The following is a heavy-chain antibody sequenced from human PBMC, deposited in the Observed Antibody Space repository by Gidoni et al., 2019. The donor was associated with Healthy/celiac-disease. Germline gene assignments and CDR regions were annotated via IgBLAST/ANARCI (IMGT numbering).Heavy chain of an antibody. D-gene: IGHD2-15*01. V-gene: IGHV4-34*01. J-gene: IGHJ4*02. CDR1: GGSVSGYY. Sequence: QVQLQQWGAGLLKPSETLSLTCAVYGGSVSGYYWSWIRQPPGKGLEWIGEINHSGSTNYNPSLKSRVTISVDTSKNQFSLKLSSVTAADTAVYYCARGSLGVVVVVGQLAPRRYYFDYWGQGTLVTVSS. CDR2: INHSGST. CDR3: ARGSLGVVVVVGQLAPRRYYFDY.